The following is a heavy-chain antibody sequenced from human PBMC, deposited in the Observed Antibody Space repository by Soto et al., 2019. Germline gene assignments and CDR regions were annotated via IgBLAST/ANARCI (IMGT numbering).Heavy chain of an antibody. D-gene: IGHD2-2*01. Sequence: ASVKVSCKASGYTFTSYGISWVRQAPGQGLEWMGWISAYNGNTNYAQKLQGRVTMTTDTSTSTAYIELRSLRSDDTAVYYCARESGDIVVVPAASWYYYGMDVWGQGTTVTVSS. V-gene: IGHV1-18*01. CDR3: ARESGDIVVVPAASWYYYGMDV. J-gene: IGHJ6*02. CDR2: ISAYNGNT. CDR1: GYTFTSYG.